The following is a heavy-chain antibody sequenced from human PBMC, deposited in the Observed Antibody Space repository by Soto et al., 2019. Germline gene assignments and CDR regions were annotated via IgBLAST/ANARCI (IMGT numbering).Heavy chain of an antibody. CDR3: TRAPVSGSYCFDF. V-gene: IGHV4-61*01. Sequence: SETLSLTCTVSGGSVSSGNYYWSWIRQPPGKGLEWIGYIFHTGTTNYNPSLKSRVTISLDTSMNQFSLKLSSVTPADTAVYYCTRAPVSGSYCFDFWGQGTPVTVS. D-gene: IGHD1-26*01. CDR1: GGSVSSGNYY. CDR2: IFHTGTT. J-gene: IGHJ4*02.